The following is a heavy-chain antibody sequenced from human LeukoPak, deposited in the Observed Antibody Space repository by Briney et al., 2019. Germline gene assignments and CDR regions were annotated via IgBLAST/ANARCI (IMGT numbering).Heavy chain of an antibody. D-gene: IGHD6-6*01. CDR1: GYTFTSYG. CDR3: AREGLYSSSPPRPRYYYMDV. J-gene: IGHJ6*03. V-gene: IGHV1-18*01. Sequence: ASVKVSCKASGYTFTSYGISWVRQAPGQGLEWMGWISAYNGNTNYAQKLQGRVTMTTDTSTSTAYMELRSLRSDDTAVYYCAREGLYSSSPPRPRYYYMDVWGKGTTVTVSS. CDR2: ISAYNGNT.